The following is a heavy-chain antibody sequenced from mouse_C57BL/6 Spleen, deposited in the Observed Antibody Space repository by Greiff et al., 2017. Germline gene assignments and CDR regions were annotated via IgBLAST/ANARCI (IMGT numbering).Heavy chain of an antibody. J-gene: IGHJ1*03. V-gene: IGHV5-4*01. CDR1: GFTFSSYA. CDR2: ISGGGSYT. CDR3: AREEGNYGYFDV. D-gene: IGHD2-1*01. Sequence: EVLLVESGGGLVKPGGSLKLSCAASGFTFSSYAMSWVRQTPEKRLEWVANISGGGSYTYYPDNVKGRFTIARDNAKNNLYLQLSHLKSEDTAMYYCAREEGNYGYFDVWGTGTTVTVSS.